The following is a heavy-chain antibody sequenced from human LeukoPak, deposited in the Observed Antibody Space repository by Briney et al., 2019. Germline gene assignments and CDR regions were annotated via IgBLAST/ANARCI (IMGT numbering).Heavy chain of an antibody. J-gene: IGHJ2*01. V-gene: IGHV1-69*13. CDR1: GGTFSSYA. Sequence: SVKVSCKASGGTFSSYAISWVRQAPGQGLEWMGGIIPIFGSANYAQKFQGRVTITADESTSTAYMELSSLRSEDTAVYYCARDGVVVVPAATPKVKPNWYFDLWGRGTLVTVSS. D-gene: IGHD2-2*01. CDR3: ARDGVVVVPAATPKVKPNWYFDL. CDR2: IIPIFGSA.